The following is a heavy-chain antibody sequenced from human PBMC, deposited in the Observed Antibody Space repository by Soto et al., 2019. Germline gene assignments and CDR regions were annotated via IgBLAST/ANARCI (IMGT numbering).Heavy chain of an antibody. CDR3: TTDPIRDY. J-gene: IGHJ4*02. CDR2: VKREIDGATT. CDR1: ESTLSNVW. Sequence: VQFVESGGGLVKPGGSLRLSCAPSESTLSNVWMSWVRQAPGRGLEWLGRVKREIDGATTDYAAPVKGRFTISRDDSKNTVYLQMTSLRTEDTAVYFCTTDPIRDYWGLGTLVIVSS. V-gene: IGHV3-15*01. D-gene: IGHD2-21*01.